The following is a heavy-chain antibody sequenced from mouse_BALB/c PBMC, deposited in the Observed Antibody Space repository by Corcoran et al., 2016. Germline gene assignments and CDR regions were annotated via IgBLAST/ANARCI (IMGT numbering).Heavy chain of an antibody. CDR2: INTYTGEP. CDR3: ARGPYYGSRGYFDV. CDR1: GYTFTNYG. Sequence: QIQLVQSGPELKKPGETVKISCKASGYTFTNYGMNWVKQAPGKGLKWMSWINTYTGEPTYADDFKGRFAFALETSASTAYLQIDNLKNEDMATYFCARGPYYGSRGYFDVWGAGTTVTVSS. V-gene: IGHV9-1*02. D-gene: IGHD1-1*01. J-gene: IGHJ1*01.